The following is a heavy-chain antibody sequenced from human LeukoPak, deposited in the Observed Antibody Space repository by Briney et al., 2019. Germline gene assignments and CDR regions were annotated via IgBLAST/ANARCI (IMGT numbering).Heavy chain of an antibody. Sequence: GASVKVSCKASGYTFRDYYIHWVRLAPGQGLEWMGWINPNSGGTNYAKNFKDRVTMTRDTSISTAYMELSRLRSDDTAVYYCARDPESPAIDIDYWGQGTLVTVSS. CDR3: ARDPESPAIDIDY. D-gene: IGHD2-2*01. CDR2: INPNSGGT. J-gene: IGHJ4*02. V-gene: IGHV1-2*02. CDR1: GYTFRDYY.